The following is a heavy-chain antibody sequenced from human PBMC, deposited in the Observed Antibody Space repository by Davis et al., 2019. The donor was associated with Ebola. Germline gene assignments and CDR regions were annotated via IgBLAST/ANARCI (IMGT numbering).Heavy chain of an antibody. V-gene: IGHV3-11*01. CDR2: ISSSGSTI. J-gene: IGHJ3*02. Sequence: GESLKISCAASGFTFSDYYMSWIRQAPGKGLEWVSYISSSGSTIYYADSVKGRFTISRDNSKNTLYLQMNSLRAEDTAVYYCARGRSVFSGWLLLLDAFDIWGQGTMVTVSS. CDR1: GFTFSDYY. CDR3: ARGRSVFSGWLLLLDAFDI. D-gene: IGHD3-22*01.